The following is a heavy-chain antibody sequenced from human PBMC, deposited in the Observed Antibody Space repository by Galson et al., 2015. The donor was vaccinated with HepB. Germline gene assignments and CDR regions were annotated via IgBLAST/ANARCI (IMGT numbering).Heavy chain of an antibody. V-gene: IGHV3-30*04. D-gene: IGHD1-1*01. CDR3: ARDKEGYNWNDHYYYGMDV. CDR2: ISYDGSNK. J-gene: IGHJ6*02. CDR1: GFTFSSYA. Sequence: SLRLSCAASGFTFSSYAMHWVRQAPGKGLEWVAVISYDGSNKYYADSVKGRFTISRDNSKNTLYLQMNSLRAEDTAVYYCARDKEGYNWNDHYYYGMDVWGQGTTVTVSS.